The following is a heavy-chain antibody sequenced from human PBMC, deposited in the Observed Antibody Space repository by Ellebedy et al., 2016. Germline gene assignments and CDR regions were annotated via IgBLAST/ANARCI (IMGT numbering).Heavy chain of an antibody. V-gene: IGHV4-31*03. CDR2: IYYSGTS. Sequence: SETLSLXCTVSGGSVSSGSYYWSWIRQHPGQGRVWIGYIYYSGTSHYNPSLKSRVSMSVDTSKNQFSLKLSSVTAADTAVYYGARHNFDWYYFDYWGQGTLVTVAS. D-gene: IGHD3-9*01. CDR1: GGSVSSGSYY. J-gene: IGHJ4*02. CDR3: ARHNFDWYYFDY.